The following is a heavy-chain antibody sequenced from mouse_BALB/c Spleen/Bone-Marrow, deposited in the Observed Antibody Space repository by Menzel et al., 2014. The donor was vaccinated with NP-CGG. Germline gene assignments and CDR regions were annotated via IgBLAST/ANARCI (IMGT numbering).Heavy chain of an antibody. D-gene: IGHD2-4*01. V-gene: IGHV1-28*01. CDR2: IDPFNGVT. Sequence: VHVKQSGPELMKPGASVKISCKASGYSFTSYYIHWVKQNHGKSLEWIGYIDPFNGVTIYNQKFKGKATLTADKSSSTAYMHLGSLTSEDSAVYYCARRVITTGPGFAYWGQGTLVTVSA. J-gene: IGHJ3*01. CDR1: GYSFTSYY. CDR3: ARRVITTGPGFAY.